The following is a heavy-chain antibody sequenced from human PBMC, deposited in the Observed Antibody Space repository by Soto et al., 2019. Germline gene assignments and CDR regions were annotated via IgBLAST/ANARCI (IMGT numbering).Heavy chain of an antibody. D-gene: IGHD2-15*01. J-gene: IGHJ5*02. V-gene: IGHV1-8*01. Sequence: QEQLVQSGAEVKKPGASVKVSCKTSGYTFTDYDINWVRQATGQGLEWIGLMNPNSGETGYAQKFQGRVTMTRSASLSKAYLELSSLRSEDTAVYYCARVAVAARPRWYNWFDPLGQGTLVTVSS. CDR1: GYTFTDYD. CDR3: ARVAVAARPRWYNWFDP. CDR2: MNPNSGET.